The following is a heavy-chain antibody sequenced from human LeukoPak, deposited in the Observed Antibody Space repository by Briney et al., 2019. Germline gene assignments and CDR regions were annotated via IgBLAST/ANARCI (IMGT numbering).Heavy chain of an antibody. V-gene: IGHV3-21*01. D-gene: IGHD3-22*01. CDR2: ISSSSSYI. Sequence: GGSLRLSCAASGFTFSSYSMNWVRQAPGKGLEWVSSISSSSSYIYYADSVKGRFTISRDNAKNSLYLQMNSLRAEETAVYYCARDIYYDSSGYYGSVYWGQGTLVTVSS. CDR1: GFTFSSYS. J-gene: IGHJ4*02. CDR3: ARDIYYDSSGYYGSVY.